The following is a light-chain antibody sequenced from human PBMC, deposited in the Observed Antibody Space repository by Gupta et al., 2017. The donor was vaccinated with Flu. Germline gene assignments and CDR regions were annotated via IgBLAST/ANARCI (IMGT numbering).Light chain of an antibody. Sequence: EIVLTQSPGTLSLSPGERATLSCRASQSVNNNLLPWYQQKPGQAPRLLIYGASSRSTGVPDRFSGSGSGTEFTLTIRRLEPEDFAVYFCHQNGISLHTFGQGTKLEIK. CDR3: HQNGISLHT. J-gene: IGKJ2*01. V-gene: IGKV3-20*01. CDR2: GAS. CDR1: QSVNNNL.